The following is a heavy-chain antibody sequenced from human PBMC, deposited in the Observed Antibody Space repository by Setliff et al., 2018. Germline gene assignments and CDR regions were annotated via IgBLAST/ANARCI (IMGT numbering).Heavy chain of an antibody. J-gene: IGHJ4*02. CDR2: IIPIFGTA. CDR3: TRPLPLSGRDTYYFDY. Sequence: SVKVSCKASGGTFSSYAISWVRQAPGQGLEWMGGIIPIFGTANYAQKFQGRVTITADESTSTAYMELSSLRSEDTAVYFCTRPLPLSGRDTYYFDYWGLGALVTVSS. CDR1: GGTFSSYA. V-gene: IGHV1-69*13.